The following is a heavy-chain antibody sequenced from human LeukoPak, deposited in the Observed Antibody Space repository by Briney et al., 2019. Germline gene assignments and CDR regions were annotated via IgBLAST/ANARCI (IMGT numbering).Heavy chain of an antibody. CDR2: IVDGSGNT. V-gene: IGHV1-58*01. CDR3: ARVDYGDYGNGD. Sequence: ASVTVSCKASGFTFTSSAVQWVRQARGQRLEWIGWIVDGSGNTNYAQKFQERVTITRDMSTSTAYMELSSLRSEDTAVYYCARVDYGDYGNGDWGQGTLVTVSS. J-gene: IGHJ4*02. D-gene: IGHD4-17*01. CDR1: GFTFTSSA.